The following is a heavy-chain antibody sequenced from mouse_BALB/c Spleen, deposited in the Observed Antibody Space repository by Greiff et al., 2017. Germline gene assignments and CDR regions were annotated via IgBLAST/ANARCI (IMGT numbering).Heavy chain of an antibody. CDR2: ISSGGST. Sequence: EVQGVESGGGLVKPGGSLKLSCAASGFTFSSYAMSWVRQTPEKRLEWVASISSGGSTYYPDSVKGRFTISRDNARNILYLQMSSLRSEDTAMYYCARGEYDFDYWGQGTTLTDSS. V-gene: IGHV5-6-5*01. J-gene: IGHJ2*01. CDR1: GFTFSSYA. CDR3: ARGEYDFDY. D-gene: IGHD5-1*01.